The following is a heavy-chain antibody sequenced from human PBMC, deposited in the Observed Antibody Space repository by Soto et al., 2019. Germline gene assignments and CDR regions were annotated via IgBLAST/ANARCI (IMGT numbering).Heavy chain of an antibody. V-gene: IGHV3-53*05. CDR3: AKDIEPYDSSGNFDY. CDR2: IYSGGST. CDR1: GFTVSSNY. Sequence: TGGSLRLSCAASGFTVSSNYMSWVRQAPGKGLEWVSVIYSGGSTYYADSVKGRFTISRDNSKNTLYLQMNSLRAEDTAVYYCAKDIEPYDSSGNFDYWGQGTLVTVSS. D-gene: IGHD3-22*01. J-gene: IGHJ4*02.